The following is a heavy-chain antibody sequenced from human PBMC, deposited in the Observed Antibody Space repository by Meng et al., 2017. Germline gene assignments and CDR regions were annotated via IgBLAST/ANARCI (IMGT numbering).Heavy chain of an antibody. CDR3: ARDSSSGWYHNY. CDR2: IYSGGST. J-gene: IGHJ4*02. Sequence: VQLAESGGGVIHTGGSLRLSGNAPGFSVTTSYMSWVRQAPGKGLEWVSVIYSGGSTYYADSVKGRFSISRDNSKNTLYLQMNSLRAEDTAVYFCARDSSSGWYHNYWGQGTLVTVSS. D-gene: IGHD6-19*01. CDR1: GFSVTTSY. V-gene: IGHV3-53*01.